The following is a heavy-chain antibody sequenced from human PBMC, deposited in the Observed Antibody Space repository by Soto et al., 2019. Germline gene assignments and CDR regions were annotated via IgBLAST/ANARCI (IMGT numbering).Heavy chain of an antibody. CDR3: ARTSFSGYSYGTPSYYYYGMDV. CDR2: IYYSGST. D-gene: IGHD5-18*01. V-gene: IGHV4-30-4*01. J-gene: IGHJ6*02. CDR1: GGSSSSGDYY. Sequence: SQTLSLTCTVSGGSSSSGDYYWSWIRQPPGKGLEWIGYIYYSGSTYYNPSLKSRVTISVDTSKNQFSLKLSSVTAADTAVYYCARTSFSGYSYGTPSYYYYGMDVWGQGTTVTVSS.